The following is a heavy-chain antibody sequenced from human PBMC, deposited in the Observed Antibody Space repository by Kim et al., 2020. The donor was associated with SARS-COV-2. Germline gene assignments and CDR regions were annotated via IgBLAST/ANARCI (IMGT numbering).Heavy chain of an antibody. CDR1: GFTFSSYS. V-gene: IGHV3-48*02. CDR2: ISSSSSTI. CDR3: YGVVISSYYYGMDV. J-gene: IGHJ6*02. Sequence: GGSLRLSCAASGFTFSSYSMNWVRQAPGKGLEWVSYISSSSSTIYYADSVKGRFTISRDNAKNSLYLQMNSLRDEDTAVYYCYGVVISSYYYGMDVWGQGTTVTVSS. D-gene: IGHD3-3*01.